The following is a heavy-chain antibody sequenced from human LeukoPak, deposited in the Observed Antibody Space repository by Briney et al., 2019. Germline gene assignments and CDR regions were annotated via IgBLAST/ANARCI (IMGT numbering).Heavy chain of an antibody. D-gene: IGHD3-9*01. CDR1: GFTFSSYA. CDR2: IGASGGST. Sequence: PGGSLRLSCATSGFTFSSYAMSWVRQAPGKGLEWVSGIGASGGSTYYADSVKGRFTISRDNSKNTLYLQMNSLRTEDTAVYYCAKAEGYDILTGLDYWGQGTLWSVSS. J-gene: IGHJ4*02. V-gene: IGHV3-23*01. CDR3: AKAEGYDILTGLDY.